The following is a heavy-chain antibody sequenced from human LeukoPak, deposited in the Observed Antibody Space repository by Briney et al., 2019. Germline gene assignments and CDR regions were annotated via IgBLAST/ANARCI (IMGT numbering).Heavy chain of an antibody. Sequence: ASVKVSCKASGYTFTGYYMHWVRQAPGQGLEWMGRINPNSGGTNYAQKFQGRVTMTRDTSISTAYMELSRLRSDDTAVYYCARDLFNRGYCSRTSCYGVDYWGQGTLVTVSS. CDR1: GYTFTGYY. D-gene: IGHD2-2*01. V-gene: IGHV1-2*06. J-gene: IGHJ4*02. CDR2: INPNSGGT. CDR3: ARDLFNRGYCSRTSCYGVDY.